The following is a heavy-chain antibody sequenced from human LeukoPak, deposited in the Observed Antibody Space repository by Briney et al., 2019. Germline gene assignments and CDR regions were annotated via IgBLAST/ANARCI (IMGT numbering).Heavy chain of an antibody. CDR1: GDSVSSNSAA. J-gene: IGHJ5*02. D-gene: IGHD3-10*01. CDR3: ARGSPILWFGINWFDP. V-gene: IGHV6-1*01. CDR2: TYYRSKWYN. Sequence: SQTLSLTCAISGDSVSSNSAAWNRIRQSPSRGLEWLGRTYYRSKWYNDYAVSVKSRITINPDTSKNQFSLQLNSVTPEDTAVYYCARGSPILWFGINWFDPWGQGTLVTVSS.